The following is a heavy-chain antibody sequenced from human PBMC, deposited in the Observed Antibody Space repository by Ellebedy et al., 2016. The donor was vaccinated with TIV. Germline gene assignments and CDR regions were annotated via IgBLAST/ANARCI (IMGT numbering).Heavy chain of an antibody. CDR3: AKGSFPFGDKSERIYSFQY. Sequence: PGGSLRLSCTASGFIVSTNHMSWVRQAPGKGLKWVGGYTNYADSVKGRFTISTHNSRNTLYLQMTNLRTEDTAVYYCAKGSFPFGDKSERIYSFQYWGQGTLVTVSS. J-gene: IGHJ4*02. D-gene: IGHD3-10*01. V-gene: IGHV3-53*04. CDR1: GFIVSTNH. CDR2: GYT.